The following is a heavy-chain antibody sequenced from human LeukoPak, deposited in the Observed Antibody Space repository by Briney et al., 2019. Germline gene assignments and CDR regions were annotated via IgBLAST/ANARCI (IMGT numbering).Heavy chain of an antibody. Sequence: SLKVSCEASGGTFSSYTISWVRQAPGQGLEWMGRIIPTLGIANYAQKFQGRVTITADKSTSTAYMELSSLRSEDTAVYYCARTPTKSYDFWSGYLYYFDYWGQGTLVTVSS. J-gene: IGHJ4*02. D-gene: IGHD3-3*01. V-gene: IGHV1-69*02. CDR1: GGTFSSYT. CDR3: ARTPTKSYDFWSGYLYYFDY. CDR2: IIPTLGIA.